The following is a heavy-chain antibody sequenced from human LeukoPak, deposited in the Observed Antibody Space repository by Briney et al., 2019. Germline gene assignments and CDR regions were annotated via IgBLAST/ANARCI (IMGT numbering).Heavy chain of an antibody. CDR2: ISDSSSLT. J-gene: IGHJ4*02. CDR1: GLPFSSFG. Sequence: GGPLKLSCAPPGLPFSSFGMNWVRKAQGKGLEWVSYISDSSSLTYYADSVKGRFTISRDNAKNSLSLQLNSLRDEDTAVYYCARGKYYFDYWGQGTLVTVSS. V-gene: IGHV3-48*02. CDR3: ARGKYYFDY.